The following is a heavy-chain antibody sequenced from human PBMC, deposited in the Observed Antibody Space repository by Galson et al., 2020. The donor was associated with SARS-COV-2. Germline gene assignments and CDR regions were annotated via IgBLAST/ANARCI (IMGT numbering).Heavy chain of an antibody. V-gene: IGHV3-30*18. Sequence: GESLKISCAASEFTFSSYGMHWVRQAPGKGLEWVALISYSGNNKYYADSVKGRFTISRDNSKNTLFLQMKSLSAEDTAVYYCAKDVSWVGVVYFDYWGQGTLVTVSS. CDR1: EFTFSSYG. J-gene: IGHJ4*02. CDR3: AKDVSWVGVVYFDY. D-gene: IGHD3-3*01. CDR2: ISYSGNNK.